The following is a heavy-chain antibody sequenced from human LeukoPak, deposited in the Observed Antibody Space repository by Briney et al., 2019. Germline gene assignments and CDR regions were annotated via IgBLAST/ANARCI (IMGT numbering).Heavy chain of an antibody. CDR3: ARFGYDFWSGEGWFDP. J-gene: IGHJ5*02. Sequence: PSETLSLTCAVSGYSISSGYYWGWIRQPPGKGLEWIGYIYYSGSTNYNPSLKSRVTISVDTSKNQFSLKLSSVTAADTAVYYCARFGYDFWSGEGWFDPWGQGTLVTVSS. CDR2: IYYSGST. V-gene: IGHV4-61*01. D-gene: IGHD3-3*01. CDR1: GYSISSGYY.